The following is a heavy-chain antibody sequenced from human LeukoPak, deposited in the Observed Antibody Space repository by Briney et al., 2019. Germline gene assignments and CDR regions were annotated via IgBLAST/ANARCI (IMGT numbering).Heavy chain of an antibody. CDR3: ASSFSGIVVVPAARISGGV. Sequence: ASVKVSCKVSGYTFTSYGISWVRQAPGQGLEWMGWISPYNGHTSYAQPFQGRVTMTTDTSTSSGYMELRSLRSDDTAVYYCASSFSGIVVVPAARISGGVWGKGTTVTVSS. CDR1: GYTFTSYG. V-gene: IGHV1-18*01. CDR2: ISPYNGHT. D-gene: IGHD2-2*01. J-gene: IGHJ6*04.